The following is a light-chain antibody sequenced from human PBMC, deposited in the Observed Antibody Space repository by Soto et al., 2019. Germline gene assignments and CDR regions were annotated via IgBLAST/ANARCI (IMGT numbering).Light chain of an antibody. Sequence: QSVLPQPPSVSAAPGQKVTISCSGSSSNIGNNYVSWYQQLPGTAPKLLIYDNNKRPSGIPDRFSGSKSGTSATLGITGLQTGDEADYYCGTWDSSLSDAVFGGGTQLTVL. CDR3: GTWDSSLSDAV. V-gene: IGLV1-51*01. CDR2: DNN. CDR1: SSNIGNNY. J-gene: IGLJ7*01.